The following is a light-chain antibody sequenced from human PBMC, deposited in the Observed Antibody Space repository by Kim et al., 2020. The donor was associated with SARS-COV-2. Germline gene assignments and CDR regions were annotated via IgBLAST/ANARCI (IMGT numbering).Light chain of an antibody. CDR2: SAS. V-gene: IGKV1-16*01. CDR1: RGVANY. Sequence: ASVGDRITITCRASRGVANYLAWFQQKPGKAPKSLIYSASSLQGGVPSRFSGSGSGTEFTLTISSLQPEDFATYYCRQANSFPFTFGQGTKVDIK. CDR3: RQANSFPFT. J-gene: IGKJ2*01.